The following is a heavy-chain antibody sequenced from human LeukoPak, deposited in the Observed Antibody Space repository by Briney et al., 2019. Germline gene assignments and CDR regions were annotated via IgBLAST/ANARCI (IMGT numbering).Heavy chain of an antibody. Sequence: ASVKVSCKASGYTFTGYYMHWVRQAPGQGLEWMGWINPNSGGTNYAQKFQGRVTMTRDTSISTVYMELRSLRSDDTAVYYCARAQSRTHWDGFDIWGQGTMVTVPS. D-gene: IGHD5-24*01. CDR1: GYTFTGYY. CDR2: INPNSGGT. J-gene: IGHJ3*02. CDR3: ARAQSRTHWDGFDI. V-gene: IGHV1-2*02.